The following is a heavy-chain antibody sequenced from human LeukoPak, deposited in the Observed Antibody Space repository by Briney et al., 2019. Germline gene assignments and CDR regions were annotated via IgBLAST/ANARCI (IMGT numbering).Heavy chain of an antibody. CDR3: ARGIAAAGTYYFDY. CDR1: GGSLGSYY. V-gene: IGHV4-59*01. D-gene: IGHD6-13*01. Sequence: SETLSLTCTVSGGSLGSYYWSWIRQPPGKGLEWIGYIYYSGSTNYNPSLKSRVTISVDTSKNHFSLKLSSVTAADTAVYYCARGIAAAGTYYFDYWGQGTLVTVSS. J-gene: IGHJ4*02. CDR2: IYYSGST.